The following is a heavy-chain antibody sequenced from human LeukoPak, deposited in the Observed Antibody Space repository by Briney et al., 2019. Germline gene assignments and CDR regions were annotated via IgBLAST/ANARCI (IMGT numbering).Heavy chain of an antibody. D-gene: IGHD6-19*01. V-gene: IGHV3-7*01. J-gene: IGHJ4*02. CDR2: IKQDGSEK. CDR1: GFTFSSYW. CDR3: AGGYSSGCFED. Sequence: GGSLRLSCAASGFTFSSYWMSWVRQAPGKGLEWVANIKQDGSEKYYVDSVKGRFTTSRDNAKNSLYLQMNSLRAEDTAVYYCAGGYSSGCFEDWGQGTLVTVSS.